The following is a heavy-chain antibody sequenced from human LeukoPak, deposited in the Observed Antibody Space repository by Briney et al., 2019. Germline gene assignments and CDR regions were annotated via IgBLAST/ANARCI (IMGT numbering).Heavy chain of an antibody. D-gene: IGHD5-18*01. CDR2: IIPIFGTA. Sequence: ASVKVSCKASGYTFTGCYMHWVRQAPGQGLEWMGGIIPIFGTANYAQKFQGRVTITADESTSTAYMELSSLRSEDTAVYYCARDRRRAGYASLYYFDYWGQGTLVTVSS. J-gene: IGHJ4*02. CDR1: GYTFTGCY. CDR3: ARDRRRAGYASLYYFDY. V-gene: IGHV1-69*13.